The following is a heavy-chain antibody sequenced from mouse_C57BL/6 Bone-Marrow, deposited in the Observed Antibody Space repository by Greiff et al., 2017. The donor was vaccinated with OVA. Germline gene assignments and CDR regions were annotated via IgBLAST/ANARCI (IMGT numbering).Heavy chain of an antibody. CDR3: ARASLAMDYY. V-gene: IGHV1-81*01. Sequence: VQRVESGAELARPGASVKLSCKASGYTFTSYGISWVKQRTGQGLEWIGEIYPRSGNTYYNEKFKGKATLTADKSSSTAYMELRSLTSEDSAVYFCARASLAMDYYWGQGTSVTVSS. CDR2: IYPRSGNT. J-gene: IGHJ4*01. D-gene: IGHD1-1*02. CDR1: GYTFTSYG.